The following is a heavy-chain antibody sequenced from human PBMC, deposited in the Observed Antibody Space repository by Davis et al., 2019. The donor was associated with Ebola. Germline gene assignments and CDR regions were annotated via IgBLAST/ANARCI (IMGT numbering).Heavy chain of an antibody. D-gene: IGHD2-21*01. CDR1: GFTFSSYG. V-gene: IGHV3-30*18. Sequence: PGGSLRLSCAASGFTFSSYGMHWVRQAPGKGLEWVAVISYDGSNKYYADSVKGRFTISRDNSKNTLYLQMNSLRAEDTAVYYCAKLWPYYYYGMDVWGKGTTVTVSS. CDR2: ISYDGSNK. J-gene: IGHJ6*04. CDR3: AKLWPYYYYGMDV.